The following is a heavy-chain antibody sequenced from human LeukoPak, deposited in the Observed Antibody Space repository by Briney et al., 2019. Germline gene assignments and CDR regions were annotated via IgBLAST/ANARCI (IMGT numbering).Heavy chain of an antibody. V-gene: IGHV3-74*01. Sequence: PGRSLRLSCAASEFTFSNYWMHWVRQAPGKGLVWVSWITGDGSSTRYADSVKGRFTISRDNAKNTLYLQVNSLRAEDTAVYYCARSNWPYYFDYWGQGALVTVSS. J-gene: IGHJ4*02. D-gene: IGHD1-1*01. CDR2: ITGDGSST. CDR3: ARSNWPYYFDY. CDR1: EFTFSNYW.